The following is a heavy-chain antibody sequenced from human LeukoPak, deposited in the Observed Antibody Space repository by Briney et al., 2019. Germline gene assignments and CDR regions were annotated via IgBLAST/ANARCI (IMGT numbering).Heavy chain of an antibody. CDR3: ARVSSGWYYFDY. CDR1: GFTFSSYA. J-gene: IGHJ4*02. D-gene: IGHD6-19*01. CDR2: ISYDGSNK. Sequence: GRSLRLSYAASGFTFSSYAMHWVRQAPGKGLEWVAVISYDGSNKYYADSVKGRFTISRDNSKNTLYLQMNSLRAEDTAVYYCARVSSGWYYFDYWGQGTLVTVSS. V-gene: IGHV3-30*04.